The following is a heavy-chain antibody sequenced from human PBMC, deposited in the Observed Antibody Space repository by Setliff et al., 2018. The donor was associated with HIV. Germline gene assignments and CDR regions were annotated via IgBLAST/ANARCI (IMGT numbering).Heavy chain of an antibody. Sequence: PSETLSLTCNVSGFSFRNSFYNWGWIRQPPGKGLEWIGTIYYSGTTYYNPSLQGRVTMFFDTSEDHFSLRLCSVTAADAAVYYCASRVYYYDSSGYLREEGFDPWGQGTLVTVSS. J-gene: IGHJ5*02. CDR2: IYYSGTT. CDR1: GFSFRNSFYN. V-gene: IGHV4-39*02. CDR3: ASRVYYYDSSGYLREEGFDP. D-gene: IGHD3-22*01.